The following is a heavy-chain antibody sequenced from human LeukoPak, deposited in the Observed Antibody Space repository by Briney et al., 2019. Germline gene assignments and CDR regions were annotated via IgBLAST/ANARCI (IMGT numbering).Heavy chain of an antibody. D-gene: IGHD1-1*01. CDR1: GYTFTYHY. V-gene: IGHV1-46*01. J-gene: IGHJ4*02. CDR3: ARESDVGKDFDC. Sequence: ASVKVSCKASGYTFTYHYIHLVRHAPGQGLEWMGIINPSNGDTNYAQRFQGRVTMTRDTSTSTVYMELSSLDSEDTAVYYCARESDVGKDFDCWGQGTLVTVSS. CDR2: INPSNGDT.